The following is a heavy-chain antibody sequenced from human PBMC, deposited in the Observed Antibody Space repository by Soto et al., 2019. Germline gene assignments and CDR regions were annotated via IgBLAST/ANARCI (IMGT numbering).Heavy chain of an antibody. CDR3: AHLRPSSHYDILTGYYFDY. D-gene: IGHD3-9*01. CDR2: IYWDDDK. J-gene: IGHJ4*02. Sequence: SGPTLVNPTQTLTLTCTFSGFSLSTSGVGVGWIRQPPGKALEWLALIYWDDDKRYSPSLKSRLTITKDTSKNQVVLTMTNMDPVDTATYYCAHLRPSSHYDILTGYYFDYWGQGTLVTVSS. V-gene: IGHV2-5*02. CDR1: GFSLSTSGVG.